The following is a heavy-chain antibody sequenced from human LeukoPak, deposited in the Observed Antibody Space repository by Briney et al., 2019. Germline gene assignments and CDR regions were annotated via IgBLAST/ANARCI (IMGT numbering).Heavy chain of an antibody. CDR3: ARTTKEFDILTGYYFDY. Sequence: GGSLRLSCAASGFTFSSYNMNWVRQAPGKGLEWVSVIYRGGSTYYADSVKGRFTISRDNSKNTLSLQMNSLRAVDTAVYYCARTTKEFDILTGYYFDYWGQGTLVTVSS. CDR1: GFTFSSYN. V-gene: IGHV3-53*01. J-gene: IGHJ4*02. CDR2: IYRGGST. D-gene: IGHD3-9*01.